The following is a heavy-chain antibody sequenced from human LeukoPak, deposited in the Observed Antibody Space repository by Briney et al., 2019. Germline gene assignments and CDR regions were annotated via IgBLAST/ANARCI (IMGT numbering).Heavy chain of an antibody. V-gene: IGHV3-53*04. J-gene: IGHJ4*02. D-gene: IGHD1-1*01. Sequence: PGGSLRLSCAASGFTVSTNYMNWVRQAPGKGLEWVAVIYIDGDTYYAESAEGRFTISRQNSTNTLYLQMNSLRSDDTAIYYCARDRPGGGKLDFDYWGQGTLVTVPS. CDR3: ARDRPGGGKLDFDY. CDR2: IYIDGDT. CDR1: GFTVSTNY.